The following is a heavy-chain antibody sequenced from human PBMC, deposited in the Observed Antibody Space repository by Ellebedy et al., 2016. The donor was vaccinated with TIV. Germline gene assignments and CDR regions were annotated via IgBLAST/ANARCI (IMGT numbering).Heavy chain of an antibody. J-gene: IGHJ6*03. CDR3: VRDRVSDGSGRYDPYWYMDV. Sequence: AGGSLRLSXAASGFTFSSYGMLWVRRAPGTGLEWVAIIWHDGSNKYYGDSVKGRFTISRDNSKNTLYLQMNSLRVEDTAVYYRVRDRVSDGSGRYDPYWYMDVWGKGTTVTVSS. D-gene: IGHD3-10*01. V-gene: IGHV3-33*01. CDR1: GFTFSSYG. CDR2: IWHDGSNK.